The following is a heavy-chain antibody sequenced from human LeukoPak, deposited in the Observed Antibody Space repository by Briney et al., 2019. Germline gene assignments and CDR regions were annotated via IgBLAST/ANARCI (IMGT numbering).Heavy chain of an antibody. V-gene: IGHV3-66*01. J-gene: IGHJ4*02. CDR1: GFTVSSNY. CDR2: IYSGGST. D-gene: IGHD6-13*01. Sequence: GGSLRLSCAASGFTVSSNYMSWVRQAPGKGLEWVSVIYSGGSTYYADSVKGRFTISRDNSENTLYLQMNSLRAEDTAVYYCARERRYSSSWYPFDYWGQGTLVTVSS. CDR3: ARERRYSSSWYPFDY.